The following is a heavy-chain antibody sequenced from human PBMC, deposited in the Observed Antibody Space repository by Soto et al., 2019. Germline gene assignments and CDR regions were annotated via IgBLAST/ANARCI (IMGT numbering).Heavy chain of an antibody. J-gene: IGHJ3*01. V-gene: IGHV4-30-2*01. CDR1: GGSISSGGYS. CDR2: IYHSGST. Sequence: QLQLQESGSGLVKPSQTLSLTCAVSGGSISSGGYSWSWIRQPPGKGLEWIGYIYHSGSTYYNPSLRGRVTISVDRSKNLFSLRLRSVTAADTAVYYWAGIPPRLSPAFDLGGKGKMVTVSS. CDR3: AGIPPRLSPAFDL. D-gene: IGHD2-21*01.